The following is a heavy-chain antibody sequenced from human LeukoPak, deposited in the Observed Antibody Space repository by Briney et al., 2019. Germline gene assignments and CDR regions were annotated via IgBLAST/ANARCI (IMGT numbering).Heavy chain of an antibody. CDR1: GGSISSSSDY. J-gene: IGHJ4*02. D-gene: IGHD6-19*01. CDR2: MYYSGST. CDR3: ARHNSLRTVAGPYYFDY. V-gene: IGHV4-39*01. Sequence: SETLSLTCTVSGGSISSSSDYWGWIRQPPGKGLEWIGSMYYSGSTHYNPSLKGRVTISVDTSKNQFSLKLSSVTAADTAVYYCARHNSLRTVAGPYYFDYWGQGTLVTVSS.